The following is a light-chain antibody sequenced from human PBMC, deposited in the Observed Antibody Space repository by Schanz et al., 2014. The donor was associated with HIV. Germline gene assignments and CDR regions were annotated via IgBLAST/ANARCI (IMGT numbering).Light chain of an antibody. J-gene: IGLJ3*02. V-gene: IGLV2-14*03. CDR1: SSDVGGYAY. CDR2: DVT. CDR3: SSYTSRTTWV. Sequence: QSALTQPASVSGSPGQSITISCTGTSSDVGGYAYVSWYQQHPGKAPKLLIYDVTDRASGVSHRFSGSKSGNTASLTISGLQAEDEADYFCSSYTSRTTWVFGGGTKLTVL.